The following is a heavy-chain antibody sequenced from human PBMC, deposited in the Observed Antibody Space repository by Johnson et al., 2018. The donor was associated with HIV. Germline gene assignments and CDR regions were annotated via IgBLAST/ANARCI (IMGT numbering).Heavy chain of an antibody. CDR1: GFTFDDYT. CDR2: ISWDGGST. D-gene: IGHD5-18*01. V-gene: IGHV3-43*01. J-gene: IGHJ3*02. Sequence: VQLVESGGGVVQPGRSLRLSCAASGFTFDDYTMHWVRQAPGKGLEWVSLISWDGGSTYYADSVKGRFTISRDNSKNSLYLQMNSLRTEDTALYYCARDIAIQLWSHDALDIWGQGTMVTVSS. CDR3: ARDIAIQLWSHDALDI.